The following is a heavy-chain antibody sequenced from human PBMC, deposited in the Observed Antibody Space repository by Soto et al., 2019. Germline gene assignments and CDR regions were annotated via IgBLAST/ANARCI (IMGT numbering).Heavy chain of an antibody. Sequence: SETLSLTCTVSGGSISSYYWSWIRQPPGKGLEWIGYIYYSGSTNYNPSLKSRLTITKDTSKNQVVLTMTNMDPVDTATYYCAHRSMITFDYWGQGTLVTVSS. CDR2: IYYSGST. CDR1: GGSISSYY. V-gene: IGHV4-59*01. CDR3: AHRSMITFDY. D-gene: IGHD3-16*01. J-gene: IGHJ4*02.